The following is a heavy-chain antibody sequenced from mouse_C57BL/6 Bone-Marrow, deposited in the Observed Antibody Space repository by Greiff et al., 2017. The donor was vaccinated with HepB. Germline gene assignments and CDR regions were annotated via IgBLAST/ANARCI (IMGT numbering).Heavy chain of an antibody. CDR1: GYSITSGYY. V-gene: IGHV3-6*01. Sequence: EVQLQESGPGLVKPSQSLSLTCSVTGYSITSGYYWNWIRQFPGNKLEWMGYISYDGSNNYNPSLKNRIPITRDTSKNQFFLKLNSVTTEDTATYYCARDRSLDPAYWGQGTLVTVSA. J-gene: IGHJ3*01. CDR2: ISYDGSN. D-gene: IGHD2-10*02. CDR3: ARDRSLDPAY.